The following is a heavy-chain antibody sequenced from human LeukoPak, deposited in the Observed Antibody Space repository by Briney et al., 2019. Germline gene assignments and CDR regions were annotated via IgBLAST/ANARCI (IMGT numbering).Heavy chain of an antibody. CDR3: ARDASYYDILTGYYNWFDP. J-gene: IGHJ5*02. Sequence: GGSLRLSCAASGSTFSSYWMSWVRQAPGKGLEWVANIKQDGSEKYYVDSVKGRFTISRDNAKNSLYLQMNSLRAEDTAVYYCARDASYYDILTGYYNWFDPWGQGTLVTVSS. CDR1: GSTFSSYW. D-gene: IGHD3-9*01. CDR2: IKQDGSEK. V-gene: IGHV3-7*03.